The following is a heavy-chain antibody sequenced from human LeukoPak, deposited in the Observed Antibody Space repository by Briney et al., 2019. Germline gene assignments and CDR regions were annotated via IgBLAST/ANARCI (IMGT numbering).Heavy chain of an antibody. CDR2: INPTGGSA. CDR3: ARDRVGAAAAFDY. Sequence: ASVKVSCKASGYTFTSYYMHWVRQAPGQGLEWMGLINPTGGSAGYAQKFQGRVTITADKSTTTAYMELSSLRSEDTAVYYCARDRVGAAAAFDYWGQGTLVTVSS. D-gene: IGHD6-13*01. J-gene: IGHJ4*02. CDR1: GYTFTSYY. V-gene: IGHV1-46*01.